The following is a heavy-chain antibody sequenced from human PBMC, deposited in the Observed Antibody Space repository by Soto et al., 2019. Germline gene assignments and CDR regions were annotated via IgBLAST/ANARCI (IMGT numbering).Heavy chain of an antibody. CDR1: GFTFSDYA. Sequence: GGSLRLSCAASGFTFSDYAVAWVRQAPGKGLEWVSTISGSGAGTYYGDSAKARFTISRDNSVNTVYLQMTGLRAEDTAIYYCARDNKIYALDVWGQGTKVTVYS. CDR3: ARDNKIYALDV. J-gene: IGHJ6*02. CDR2: ISGSGAGT. V-gene: IGHV3-23*01.